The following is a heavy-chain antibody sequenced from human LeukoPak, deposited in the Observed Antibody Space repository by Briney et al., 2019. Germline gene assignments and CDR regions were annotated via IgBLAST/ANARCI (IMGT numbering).Heavy chain of an antibody. Sequence: SETLSLTCTASGGSISSYYWSWIRQPPGKGLEWIGYIYYSGSTNYNPSLKSRVTISVDTSKNQFSLKLSSVTAADTAVYYCARIKWELSGYYGMDVWGQGTTVTVSS. CDR2: IYYSGST. V-gene: IGHV4-59*01. CDR1: GGSISSYY. D-gene: IGHD1-26*01. J-gene: IGHJ6*02. CDR3: ARIKWELSGYYGMDV.